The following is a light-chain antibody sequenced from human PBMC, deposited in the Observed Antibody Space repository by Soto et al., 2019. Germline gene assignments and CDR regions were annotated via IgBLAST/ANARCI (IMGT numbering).Light chain of an antibody. Sequence: QSVLTQPPSVSGAPGQRVTISCTGGSSNIGAGYDVHWYQQLPGTAPKLLIYGNSNRPSGVPDLFSGSKSGTSASLAITGLQAEDEADYYCQSYDSSLSGSHVVFGGGTKLTVL. CDR2: GNS. CDR3: QSYDSSLSGSHVV. CDR1: SSNIGAGYD. V-gene: IGLV1-40*01. J-gene: IGLJ2*01.